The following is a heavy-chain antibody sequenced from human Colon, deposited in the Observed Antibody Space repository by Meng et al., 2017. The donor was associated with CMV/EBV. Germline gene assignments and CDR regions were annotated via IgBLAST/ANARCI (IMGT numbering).Heavy chain of an antibody. Sequence: ASVQVSCKASGYTFTDHYIHWVRQAAGRGREWMGWINPNSGGTNYAQKFQGRVTMTSDTSINTAYMELSRLRSDDTAVYYCAREMATITRNHYYSYGMDVWGQGTTVTVSS. CDR1: GYTFTDHY. CDR3: AREMATITRNHYYSYGMDV. J-gene: IGHJ6*02. D-gene: IGHD5-24*01. V-gene: IGHV1-2*02. CDR2: INPNSGGT.